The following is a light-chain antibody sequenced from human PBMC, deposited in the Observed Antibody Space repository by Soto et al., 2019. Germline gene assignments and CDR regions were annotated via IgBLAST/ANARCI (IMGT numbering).Light chain of an antibody. CDR3: VLYMGSGISV. J-gene: IGLJ3*02. CDR1: SGSVSTTYS. V-gene: IGLV8-61*01. Sequence: QTVVTQEPSFSVSPGGTVTLTCGLTSGSVSTTYSPSWYQQTPGQAPRTLIYSTNTRSSGVPDRFSGSILGDKAALTITGAQADDDSDYYCVLYMGSGISVFGGGTKLTVL. CDR2: STN.